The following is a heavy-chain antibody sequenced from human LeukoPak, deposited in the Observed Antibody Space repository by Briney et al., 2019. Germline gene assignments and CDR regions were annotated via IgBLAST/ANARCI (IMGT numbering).Heavy chain of an antibody. D-gene: IGHD2-15*01. J-gene: IGHJ5*02. V-gene: IGHV1-69*13. CDR3: AREVVVAATNWFDP. Sequence: ASVKVSCKASGGTFSSYAISWVRQAPGQGLEWTGGIIPIFGTANYARKFQGRVTITADESTSTAYMELSSLRSEDTAVYYCAREVVVAATNWFDPWGQGTLVTVSS. CDR1: GGTFSSYA. CDR2: IIPIFGTA.